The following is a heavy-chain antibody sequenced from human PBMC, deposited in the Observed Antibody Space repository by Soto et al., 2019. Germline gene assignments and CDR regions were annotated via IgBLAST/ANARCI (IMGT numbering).Heavy chain of an antibody. CDR1: GYTFTSYG. D-gene: IGHD5-18*01. CDR3: ARDVADTAMVSVYYYYYYGMDV. V-gene: IGHV1-18*01. Sequence: GASVKVSCKASGYTFTSYGISWVRQAPGQGLEWMGWISAYNGNTNYAQKLQGRVTMTTDTSTSTAYMELSSLRSEDTAVYYCARDVADTAMVSVYYYYYYGMDVWGQGTTVTVSS. CDR2: ISAYNGNT. J-gene: IGHJ6*02.